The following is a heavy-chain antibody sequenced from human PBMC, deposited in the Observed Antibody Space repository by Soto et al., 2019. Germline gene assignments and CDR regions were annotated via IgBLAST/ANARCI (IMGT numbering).Heavy chain of an antibody. V-gene: IGHV4-39*01. CDR2: IYYSGST. CDR1: GGSISSSNYY. D-gene: IGHD2-8*02. Sequence: PSETLSLTCAVSGGSISSSNYYWGWIRQPPGKGLEWIGSIYYSGSTYYNPSLKSRVTMSIDTSRNQISLQLTSVTAADTALYFCASQTGGREQRFYYWGLGTLVTVSS. J-gene: IGHJ4*02. CDR3: ASQTGGREQRFYY.